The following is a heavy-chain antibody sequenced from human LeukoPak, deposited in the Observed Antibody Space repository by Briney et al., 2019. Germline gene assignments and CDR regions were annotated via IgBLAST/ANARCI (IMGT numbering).Heavy chain of an antibody. CDR2: IYPGDSET. Sequence: GASLKISYKGSGSRFPSYWIGWVRPVPGKGLGWMGIIYPGDSETRYSPSFQGQVNISADKSISTAYLQRSSLKASDTAMYHCARGSGLEAFDIWGQGTMVTVSS. CDR1: GSRFPSYW. V-gene: IGHV5-51*01. CDR3: ARGSGLEAFDI. J-gene: IGHJ3*02. D-gene: IGHD3-22*01.